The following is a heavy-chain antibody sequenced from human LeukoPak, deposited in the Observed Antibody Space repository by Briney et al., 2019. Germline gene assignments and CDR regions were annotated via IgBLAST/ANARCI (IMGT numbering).Heavy chain of an antibody. CDR2: MNPNSGNT. J-gene: IGHJ4*02. CDR1: GYTFTSYD. Sequence: ASVKVSCKASGYTFTSYDINWVRQATGQGLEWMGWMNPNSGNTGYAQKFQGRVTMTRNTSISTTYMELSSLRSEDTAVYYCAKEDCGGDCYSVYYFDYWGQGTLVTVSS. CDR3: AKEDCGGDCYSVYYFDY. V-gene: IGHV1-8*01. D-gene: IGHD2-21*02.